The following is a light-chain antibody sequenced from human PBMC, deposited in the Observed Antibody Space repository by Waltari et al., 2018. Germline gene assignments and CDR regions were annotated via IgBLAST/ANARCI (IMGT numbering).Light chain of an antibody. CDR1: QSISTW. V-gene: IGKV1-5*03. CDR3: QQYTSDPT. Sequence: DIQMTQSPSTLSASVGARVTMTCRASQSISTWLAWYQQKPGKAPTLLIYNTSVLQSGVPSRFSGSGSGTEFTLTISNLQSDYFATYYCQQYTSDPTFGQGTKVEIK. J-gene: IGKJ1*01. CDR2: NTS.